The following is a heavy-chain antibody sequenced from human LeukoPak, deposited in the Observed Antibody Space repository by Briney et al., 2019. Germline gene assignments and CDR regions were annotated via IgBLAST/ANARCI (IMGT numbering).Heavy chain of an antibody. CDR1: GFTFDDYA. V-gene: IGHV3-9*01. CDR2: ISWNSGSI. J-gene: IGHJ3*02. D-gene: IGHD3-10*01. CDR3: VKDMSAMVRGVIMGAFDI. Sequence: QPGRSLRLSCAASGFTFDDYAMHWVRQAPGKGLEWVSGISWNSGSIGYADSVKGRFTTSRDNAKNSLYLQMNSLRVEDTALYYCVKDMSAMVRGVIMGAFDIWGQGTMVTVSS.